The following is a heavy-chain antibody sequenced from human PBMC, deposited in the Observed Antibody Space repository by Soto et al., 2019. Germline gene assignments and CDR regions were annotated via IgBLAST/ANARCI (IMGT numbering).Heavy chain of an antibody. D-gene: IGHD2-2*01. V-gene: IGHV5-10-1*01. Sequence: PAESLKISCKGSGYSFTSYWISWVRQMPGKGLEWMGRIDPSDSYTNYSPSFQGHVTISADKSISTAYLQWSSLKASDTAMYYCARQGCSSTSCYLDNWFDPWGQGTLVTVSS. CDR3: ARQGCSSTSCYLDNWFDP. CDR2: IDPSDSYT. CDR1: GYSFTSYW. J-gene: IGHJ5*02.